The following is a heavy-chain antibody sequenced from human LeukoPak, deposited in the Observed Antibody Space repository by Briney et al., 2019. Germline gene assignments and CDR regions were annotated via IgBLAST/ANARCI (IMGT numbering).Heavy chain of an antibody. CDR2: IYYSGST. J-gene: IGHJ5*02. Sequence: SVTLSLTCTVSGGSISSYYWSWIRQPPGKGLEWIGYIYYSGSTNYNPSLKSRVTISVDTSKNQFSLKLSSVTAADTAVYYCARQYSSGWYGDDWFDPWGQGTLVTVSS. CDR1: GGSISSYY. D-gene: IGHD6-19*01. V-gene: IGHV4-59*08. CDR3: ARQYSSGWYGDDWFDP.